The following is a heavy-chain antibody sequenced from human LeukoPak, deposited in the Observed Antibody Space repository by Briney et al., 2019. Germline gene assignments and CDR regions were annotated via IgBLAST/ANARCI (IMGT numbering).Heavy chain of an antibody. CDR3: ARDGYYYDSSGYYYFDY. CDR1: GFTFSSYS. Sequence: GGSLRLSCAASGFTFSSYSMNWVRQAPGKGLEWVSSISSSSYIYYADSVKGRFTISRDNAKNSLYLQMNSLRAEDTAVYYCARDGYYYDSSGYYYFDYWGQGTLVTVSS. D-gene: IGHD3-22*01. V-gene: IGHV3-21*01. CDR2: ISSSSYI. J-gene: IGHJ4*02.